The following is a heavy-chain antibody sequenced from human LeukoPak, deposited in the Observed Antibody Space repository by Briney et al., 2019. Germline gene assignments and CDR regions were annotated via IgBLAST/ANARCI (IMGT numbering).Heavy chain of an antibody. D-gene: IGHD6-6*01. V-gene: IGHV3-33*01. CDR2: IWYDGSQE. J-gene: IGHJ4*02. Sequence: SGGSLRLSCAASGFTFSNHGMHWVRRAPGKGLEWVANIWYDGSQEYYADTVKGRFTISRDISKNTLYLQMNSLRAEDTAVYYCARDLAAARLDFRGQGTLVTVSS. CDR1: GFTFSNHG. CDR3: ARDLAAARLDF.